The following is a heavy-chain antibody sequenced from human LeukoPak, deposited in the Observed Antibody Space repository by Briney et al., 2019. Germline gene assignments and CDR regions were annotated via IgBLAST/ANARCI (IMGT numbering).Heavy chain of an antibody. CDR3: ARGREVTRDFDY. Sequence: SETLSLTCVVSGGSFSGYYGSWIRQSPGKGLEWIGDVNYSGSTRYNPSLESRVTISVDTSKSQFSLKLSSVTAADTSVYYCARGREVTRDFDYWGQGTLVSVSS. CDR2: VNYSGST. J-gene: IGHJ4*02. V-gene: IGHV4-34*01. CDR1: GGSFSGYY. D-gene: IGHD4-23*01.